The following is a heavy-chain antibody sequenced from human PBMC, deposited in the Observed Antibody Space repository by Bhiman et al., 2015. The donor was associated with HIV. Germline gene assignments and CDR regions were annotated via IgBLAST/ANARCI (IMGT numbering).Heavy chain of an antibody. CDR3: ARDGSMVRGVSAFDI. Sequence: QVQLVESGGGVVQPGRSLRISCAASGFTFSNYAMHWVRQAPGKGLEWVAVISYDGSDKYYADSVKGRFTISRDNSKNTLYLQMNSLRAEDTAVYYCARDGSMVRGVSAFDIWGQGTMVTVSS. J-gene: IGHJ3*02. CDR1: GFTFSNYA. V-gene: IGHV3-30*04. CDR2: ISYDGSDK. D-gene: IGHD3-10*01.